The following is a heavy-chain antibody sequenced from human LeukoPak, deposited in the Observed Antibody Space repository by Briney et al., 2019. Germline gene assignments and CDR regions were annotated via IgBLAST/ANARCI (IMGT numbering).Heavy chain of an antibody. CDR2: IYYSGGT. Sequence: SETLSLTCTVSGGAISSSSYYWGWIRQPPGKGLEWIGSIYYSGGTYYNPSLKSRVTISVDTSKNQLSLKLSSVTAADTAVYYCARVSPIVVVPAAMRGYFDYWGQGTLVTVSS. V-gene: IGHV4-39*07. CDR3: ARVSPIVVVPAAMRGYFDY. J-gene: IGHJ4*02. D-gene: IGHD2-2*01. CDR1: GGAISSSSYY.